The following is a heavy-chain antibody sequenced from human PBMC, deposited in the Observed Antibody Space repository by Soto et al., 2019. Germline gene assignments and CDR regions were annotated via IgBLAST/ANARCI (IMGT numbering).Heavy chain of an antibody. CDR2: ISSGSSYI. Sequence: PGGSLRLSCAASGFIFSSDSMNWVRQAPGKGLEWVSSISSGSSYISYADSVKGRFTISRDNAKNSLYLQMNSLRAEDTAVYYCARARSDFWSGYPIGYYYMDVWGKGTTVTVSS. D-gene: IGHD3-3*01. V-gene: IGHV3-21*06. J-gene: IGHJ6*03. CDR1: GFIFSSDS. CDR3: ARARSDFWSGYPIGYYYMDV.